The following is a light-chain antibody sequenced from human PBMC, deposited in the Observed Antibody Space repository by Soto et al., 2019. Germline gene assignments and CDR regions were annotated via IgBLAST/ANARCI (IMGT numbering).Light chain of an antibody. V-gene: IGLV1-44*01. CDR3: AAWDDSLNGVV. Sequence: QSVLTQPPSASGSPGRRVTISCSGSSSNIGSNTVNWHQQLPGTAPKLLIYSNNQRPSGVPDRFSGSKSGTSASLAISGLQSEDEADYYCAAWDDSLNGVVFGGGTKVTVL. J-gene: IGLJ2*01. CDR2: SNN. CDR1: SSNIGSNT.